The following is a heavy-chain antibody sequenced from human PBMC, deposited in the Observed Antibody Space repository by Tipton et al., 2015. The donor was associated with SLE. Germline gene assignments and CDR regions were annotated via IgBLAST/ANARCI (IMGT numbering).Heavy chain of an antibody. Sequence: TLSLTCTVSGDSISGANYFWNWIRQPAGKGLEWIGRMYNSGSTDYNPSLKSRVTMSVDTSKNQFSLKLTSVTAADTAVYYCARLHGYSYGLNWFDPWGQGTLISVSS. J-gene: IGHJ5*02. D-gene: IGHD5-18*01. CDR3: ARLHGYSYGLNWFDP. CDR1: GDSISGANYF. CDR2: MYNSGST. V-gene: IGHV4-61*02.